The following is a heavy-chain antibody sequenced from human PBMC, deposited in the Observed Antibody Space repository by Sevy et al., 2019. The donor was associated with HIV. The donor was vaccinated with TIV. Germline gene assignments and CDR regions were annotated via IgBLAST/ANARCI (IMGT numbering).Heavy chain of an antibody. V-gene: IGHV5-51*01. Sequence: GESLKISCKGSGYSFTSYWIGWVRQMPGKGLEWMGIIFPGDSDTRYGPSFQGQVTISAVKSISTAYLQWSSLKASDTAMYFCACRSSGHAFDIWGQGTMVTVSS. CDR1: GYSFTSYW. J-gene: IGHJ3*02. CDR3: ACRSSGHAFDI. CDR2: IFPGDSDT.